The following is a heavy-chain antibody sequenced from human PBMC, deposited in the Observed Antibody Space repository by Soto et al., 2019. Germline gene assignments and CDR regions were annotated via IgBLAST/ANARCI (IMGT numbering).Heavy chain of an antibody. CDR3: ARTLGGDSGGAFDC. CDR1: GFTFSRYA. CDR2: NSGRGGST. D-gene: IGHD2-21*02. Sequence: PGGSLRLSCAASGFTFSRYAMRWVRKAPGKRLEKDSANSGRGGSTYYADSVNGRFTNSRDNFKNTLYLQMTSRRGEVTVVYYCARTLGGDSGGAFDCWGLGTLVTVYS. J-gene: IGHJ4*02. V-gene: IGHV3-23*01.